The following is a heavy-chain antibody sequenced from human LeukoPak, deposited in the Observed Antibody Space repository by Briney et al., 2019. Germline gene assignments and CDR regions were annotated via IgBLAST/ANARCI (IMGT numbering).Heavy chain of an antibody. J-gene: IGHJ4*02. CDR2: ISSSSYI. CDR1: GFTFSSYS. V-gene: IGHV3-21*01. D-gene: IGHD6-13*01. Sequence: GGSLRLSCAASGFTFSSYSMNWVRQAPGKGLEWVSSISSSSYIYYADSVKGRFTISRDNAKNSLYLQMNSLRAEDTAVYYCARFGGAAAAEDYWGQGTLVTVSS. CDR3: ARFGGAAAAEDY.